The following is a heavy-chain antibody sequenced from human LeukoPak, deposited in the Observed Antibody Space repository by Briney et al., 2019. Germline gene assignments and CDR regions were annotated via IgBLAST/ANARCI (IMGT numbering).Heavy chain of an antibody. CDR3: ANGDKKRITMVRGVMQPFDY. V-gene: IGHV3-23*01. J-gene: IGHJ4*02. D-gene: IGHD3-10*01. CDR1: GFAFSSFA. Sequence: HPGGSLRLFCAASGFAFSSFAMVWVRKSPGEGLEWVSAIRGCGGSTYYADSVKGRFTITRDKSKNTLPLQMNSMRAEDKAVYYCANGDKKRITMVRGVMQPFDYWGQGTLVTVSS. CDR2: IRGCGGST.